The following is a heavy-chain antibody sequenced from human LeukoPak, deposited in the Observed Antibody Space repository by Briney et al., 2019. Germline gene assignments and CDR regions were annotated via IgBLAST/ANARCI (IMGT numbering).Heavy chain of an antibody. V-gene: IGHV3-64*01. D-gene: IGHD6-13*01. Sequence: PGGSLRLSCAASGFTFSSYAMHWVRQAPGKGLEYVSAISSNGGSTYYANSVKGRFTISRDNSKNTLYLQMGSLRAEDMAVYYCAREGGRGGQLVLLQGIDYWGQGTLVTVSS. CDR3: AREGGRGGQLVLLQGIDY. CDR1: GFTFSSYA. J-gene: IGHJ4*02. CDR2: ISSNGGST.